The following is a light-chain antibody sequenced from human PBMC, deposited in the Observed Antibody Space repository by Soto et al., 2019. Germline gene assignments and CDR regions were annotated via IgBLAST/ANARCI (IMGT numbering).Light chain of an antibody. Sequence: ESVLAQSPGTLSLAPRDRXTRXCRASQIVSSYYLAWYQQKPGQAPRLLIYDASSRATGVPDRFSGSGSGTDFTLTISRLEPEDFAVYYCQHCQPYGDSPPLTFGGGTKVDIK. V-gene: IGKV3-20*01. CDR2: DAS. CDR1: QIVSSYY. J-gene: IGKJ4*01. CDR3: QHCQPYGDSPPLT.